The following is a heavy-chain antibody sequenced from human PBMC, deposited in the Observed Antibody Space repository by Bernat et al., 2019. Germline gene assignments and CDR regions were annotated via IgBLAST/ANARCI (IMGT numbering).Heavy chain of an antibody. D-gene: IGHD6-19*01. CDR2: ISGSGGST. V-gene: IGHV3-23*01. J-gene: IGHJ4*02. CDR3: AKGPLLEQWLVPEVDY. CDR1: GFTFSSYA. Sequence: EVQLLESGGGLVQPGGSLRLSCAASGFTFSSYAMSWVRQAPGKGLEWVSAISGSGGSTYYADSVKGRFTISRDNSKNTLYLQMNSLRAEDTAVYYCAKGPLLEQWLVPEVDYWGQGTLVTVSS.